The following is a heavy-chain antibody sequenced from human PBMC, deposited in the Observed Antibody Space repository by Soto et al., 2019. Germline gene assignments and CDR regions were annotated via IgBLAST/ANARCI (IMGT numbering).Heavy chain of an antibody. CDR1: GYSFISYW. V-gene: IGHV5-51*01. CDR2: FYPGDSTS. J-gene: IGHJ3*01. CDR3: ARIIGYCRNNDCSWTFDV. D-gene: IGHD2-15*01. Sequence: GESLKISCKTSGYSFISYWVAWVRQLPGKGLEWMGTFYPGDSTSTYSPSFQGQVTISVDTSITTAHLQLNSLKASDTAMYYCARIIGYCRNNDCSWTFDVWGQGTMVTVSS.